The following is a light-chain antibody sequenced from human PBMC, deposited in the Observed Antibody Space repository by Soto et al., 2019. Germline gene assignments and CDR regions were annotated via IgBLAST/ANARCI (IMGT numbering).Light chain of an antibody. Sequence: EVVMTQSPATLSVSPGERATLSCRASQSVGSNLAWYQQKPGQPPRLLIYGASSRATGVPARFSGSGSQTQFTLRISSLQSEDFAFYYCQQYNNWPITFGRGTRLEIK. CDR2: GAS. CDR3: QQYNNWPIT. V-gene: IGKV3D-15*01. CDR1: QSVGSN. J-gene: IGKJ5*01.